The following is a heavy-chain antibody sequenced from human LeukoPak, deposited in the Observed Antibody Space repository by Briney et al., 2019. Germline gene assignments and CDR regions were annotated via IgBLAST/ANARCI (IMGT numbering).Heavy chain of an antibody. CDR2: INSDGSRK. D-gene: IGHD5-12*01. V-gene: IGHV3-74*01. CDR3: ARAPQIGFSGFDKNY. CDR1: GFTLSDYW. Sequence: GGSLRLSCAASGFTLSDYWMHWVRQAPGKGLVWVSRINSDGSRKIYADSVKGRFTISRDNAKNTVYLQMNSLRADDTAVYFCARAPQIGFSGFDKNYWGQGTLVTVSS. J-gene: IGHJ4*02.